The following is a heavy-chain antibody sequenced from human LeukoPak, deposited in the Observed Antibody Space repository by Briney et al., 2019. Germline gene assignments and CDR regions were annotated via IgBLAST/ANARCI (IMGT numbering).Heavy chain of an antibody. D-gene: IGHD3-9*01. V-gene: IGHV4-39*01. CDR2: IYYSGST. CDR3: ATREPSYYDILGYYYYYMDV. J-gene: IGHJ6*03. CDR1: GGSISSSSYY. Sequence: SETLSLTCTVSGGSISSSSYYWGWIRQPPGKGLEWIGSIYYSGSTYYNPSLKSRVTISVDTSKNQFSLKLSSVTAADTAVYYCATREPSYYDILGYYYYYMDVWGKGTTVTVSS.